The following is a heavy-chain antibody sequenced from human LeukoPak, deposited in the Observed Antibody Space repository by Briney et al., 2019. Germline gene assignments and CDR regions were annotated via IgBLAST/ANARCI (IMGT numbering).Heavy chain of an antibody. V-gene: IGHV1-46*01. CDR1: GYTFTSYY. Sequence: ASVKASCKASGYTFTSYYMHWVRQAPGQGLEWMGIINPSGGSTSYAQKFQGRVTMTRDMSTSTVYMELSSLRSEDTAVYYCARDLRAARRRNWFDPWGQGTLVTVSS. CDR3: ARDLRAARRRNWFDP. J-gene: IGHJ5*02. CDR2: INPSGGST. D-gene: IGHD6-6*01.